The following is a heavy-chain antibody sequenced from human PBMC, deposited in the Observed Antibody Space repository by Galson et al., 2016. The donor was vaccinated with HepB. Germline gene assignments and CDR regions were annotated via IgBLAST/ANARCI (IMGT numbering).Heavy chain of an antibody. Sequence: SETLSLTCSISGVSVSNDRLYWSWIRQPPGKGLEWIGQTYYSGYTNYSPPLKSRVTISLDSSQNQISLRVRSVTAADTAVYYCARALRGTTSFFEYWARESWSPSPQ. CDR3: ARALRGTTSFFEY. D-gene: IGHD4-17*01. CDR2: TYYSGYT. CDR1: GVSVSNDRLY. V-gene: IGHV4-61*01. J-gene: IGHJ4*02.